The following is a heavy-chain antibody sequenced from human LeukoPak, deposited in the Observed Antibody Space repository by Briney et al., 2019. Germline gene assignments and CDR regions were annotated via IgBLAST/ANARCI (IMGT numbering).Heavy chain of an antibody. J-gene: IGHJ4*02. D-gene: IGHD4-11*01. CDR3: AGGIYSNYEGFDY. CDR1: GYTFTGYY. Sequence: ASVKVSCKASGYTFTGYYMHWVRQAPGQGREWMGWINPNSGGTNYAQKFQGRVTMTRDTSISTAYMELSRLRSDDTAVYYCAGGIYSNYEGFDYWGQGTLVTVSS. CDR2: INPNSGGT. V-gene: IGHV1-2*02.